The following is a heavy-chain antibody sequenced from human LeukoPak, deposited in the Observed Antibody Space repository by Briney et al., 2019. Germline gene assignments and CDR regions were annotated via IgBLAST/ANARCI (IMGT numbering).Heavy chain of an antibody. D-gene: IGHD6-13*01. CDR1: GFTFSSSA. CDR3: AKAEPASGYDY. J-gene: IGHJ4*02. V-gene: IGHV3-23*01. CDR2: ISGSGSGGST. Sequence: GGSLRLSCAASGFTFSSSAMSWVRQAPGKGLEWVSNISGSGSGGSTYYADSVKGRFTISRDNAKNTVYLQMNSLRAEDTAVYYCAKAEPASGYDYWGQGTLVTVSS.